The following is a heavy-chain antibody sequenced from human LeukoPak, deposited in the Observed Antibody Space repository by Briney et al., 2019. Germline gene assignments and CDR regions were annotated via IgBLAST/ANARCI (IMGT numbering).Heavy chain of an antibody. CDR1: GFTFSSYW. CDR3: AKDMGRDGYYDGFDY. Sequence: GGSLRLSCAASGFTFSSYWMSWVRQAPGKGLEWVANIKQDGSEKYYVDSVKGRFTISRDNAKNSLYLQMNSLRAEDTAVYYCAKDMGRDGYYDGFDYWGQGTLVTVSS. CDR2: IKQDGSEK. D-gene: IGHD5-24*01. J-gene: IGHJ4*02. V-gene: IGHV3-7*01.